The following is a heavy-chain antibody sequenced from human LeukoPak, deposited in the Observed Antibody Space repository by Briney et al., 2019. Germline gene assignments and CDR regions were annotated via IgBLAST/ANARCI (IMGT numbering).Heavy chain of an antibody. CDR3: ARDSGMNAFDI. Sequence: SETLSLTCTVSGGSISPYYWSWIRQHPGKGLEWIGYIYYSGSTYYNPSLKSRVTISVDTSKNQFSLKLSSVTAADTAVYYCARDSGMNAFDIWGQGTMVTVSS. V-gene: IGHV4-31*03. J-gene: IGHJ3*02. D-gene: IGHD3-10*01. CDR1: GGSISPYY. CDR2: IYYSGST.